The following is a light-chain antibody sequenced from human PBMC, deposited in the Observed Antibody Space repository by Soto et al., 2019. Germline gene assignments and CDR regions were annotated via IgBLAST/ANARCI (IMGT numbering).Light chain of an antibody. CDR1: SSNIGTNH. J-gene: IGLJ3*02. CDR3: AAWDDSLSGVV. V-gene: IGLV1-47*01. Sequence: QAVVTQPPSASGTPGQTVTISSSGSSSNIGTNHVSWYQQLPGTAPKLLIYGNNQRPSGVPDRFSGSRSGTSASLAISGLRSEDEADYYCAAWDDSLSGVVFGGGTQLTVL. CDR2: GNN.